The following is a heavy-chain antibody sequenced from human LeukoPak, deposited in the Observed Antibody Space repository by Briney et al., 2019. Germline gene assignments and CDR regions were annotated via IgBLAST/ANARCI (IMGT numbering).Heavy chain of an antibody. V-gene: IGHV3-7*01. CDR3: ATVFKGSSLEDY. J-gene: IGHJ4*02. D-gene: IGHD1-26*01. Sequence: GGSLRLSCAASGFTFSRHWMSWVRQAPGKGLERVAHMNQDGSAIYSIDSVKGRFTISRDNDKNSLYLHMSGLTVADTAVYYCATVFKGSSLEDYWGQGTRVTVSS. CDR2: MNQDGSAI. CDR1: GFTFSRHW.